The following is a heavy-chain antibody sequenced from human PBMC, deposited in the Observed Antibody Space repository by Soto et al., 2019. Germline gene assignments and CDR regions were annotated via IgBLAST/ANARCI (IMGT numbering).Heavy chain of an antibody. J-gene: IGHJ4*02. Sequence: QVQLQESGPGLVKPSQTLSLTCTVSGGSISSGGYYWSWIRQHPGKGLEWIGYIYYSGSTYYNPSLKSRVTISVDTSKNQFSLKLSSVTAADTAVYYCARENWNDVGPIIYFDYWGQGTLVTVSS. CDR3: ARENWNDVGPIIYFDY. D-gene: IGHD1-1*01. CDR1: GGSISSGGYY. CDR2: IYYSGST. V-gene: IGHV4-31*03.